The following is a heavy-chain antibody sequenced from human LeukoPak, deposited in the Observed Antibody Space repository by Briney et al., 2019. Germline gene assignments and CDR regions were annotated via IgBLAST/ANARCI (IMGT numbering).Heavy chain of an antibody. CDR3: ASVGATTGTDY. J-gene: IGHJ4*02. CDR1: GGSTSGYY. Sequence: PSETLSLTCAVYGGSTSGYYWSWIRQPTGKGLEWIGEINHSGSTNYNPSLKSRVTISVDTSKNQFSLKLSSVTAADTAVYYCASVGATTGTDYWGQGTLVTVSS. D-gene: IGHD1-26*01. V-gene: IGHV4-34*01. CDR2: INHSGST.